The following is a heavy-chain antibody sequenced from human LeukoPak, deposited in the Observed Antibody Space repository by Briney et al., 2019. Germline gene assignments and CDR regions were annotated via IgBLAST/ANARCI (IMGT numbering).Heavy chain of an antibody. D-gene: IGHD2-15*01. Sequence: SGTLSLTCAVSGGSISSSNWWSWVRQPPGKGLEWIGEIYHSGSTNYNPSLKSRVTISVDKSKNQFSLKLSSVTAADTAVYYCARVNYSPPTYGMDVWGQGTTVTVSS. CDR3: ARVNYSPPTYGMDV. CDR2: IYHSGST. CDR1: GGSISSSNW. J-gene: IGHJ6*02. V-gene: IGHV4-4*02.